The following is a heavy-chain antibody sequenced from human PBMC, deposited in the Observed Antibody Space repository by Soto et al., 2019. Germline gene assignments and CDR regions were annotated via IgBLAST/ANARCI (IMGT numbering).Heavy chain of an antibody. V-gene: IGHV4-59*08. Sequence: SETLSLTCTVSCGYISSYYCSWIRQPPGKGLEWIGYIYYSGSTNYNPSLKSRVTISVDTSKNQFSLKLSSVTAADTAVYYCARRYGPGFDYWGQGTLVTVSS. J-gene: IGHJ4*02. CDR3: ARRYGPGFDY. CDR2: IYYSGST. CDR1: CGYISSYY. D-gene: IGHD4-17*01.